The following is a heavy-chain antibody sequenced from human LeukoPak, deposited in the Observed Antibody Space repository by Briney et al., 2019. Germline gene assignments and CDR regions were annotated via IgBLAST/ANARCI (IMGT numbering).Heavy chain of an antibody. D-gene: IGHD3-10*01. CDR1: EFTFSSYG. Sequence: PGRSLRLSCAASEFTFSSYGMHWVRQAPGKGLEWVTFISYDGSNTYYADSVKGRFTISRDNSKNTLSLQMNSLRVEDTALYYCARIGGWFGNDYWGQGTLVTVSS. V-gene: IGHV3-30-3*01. CDR2: ISYDGSNT. CDR3: ARIGGWFGNDY. J-gene: IGHJ4*02.